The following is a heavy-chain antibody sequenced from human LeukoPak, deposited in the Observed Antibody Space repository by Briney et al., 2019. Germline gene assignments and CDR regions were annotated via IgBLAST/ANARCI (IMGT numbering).Heavy chain of an antibody. Sequence: GGSLRLSCAASGFTFSSYSMNWVRQAPGKGLEWVSYISSSSSTIYYADSVKGRFTISRDNAKNTLYLQMNSLRAEDTAVYYCARDLTYYDILTGIDYWGQGTLVTVSS. V-gene: IGHV3-48*04. CDR2: ISSSSSTI. J-gene: IGHJ4*02. CDR1: GFTFSSYS. D-gene: IGHD3-9*01. CDR3: ARDLTYYDILTGIDY.